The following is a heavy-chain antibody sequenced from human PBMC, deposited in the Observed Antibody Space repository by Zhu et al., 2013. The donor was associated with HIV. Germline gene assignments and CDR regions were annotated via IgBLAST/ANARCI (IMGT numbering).Heavy chain of an antibody. CDR1: EYTLTSYD. Sequence: QVQLVQSGAEVKKPGASVKVSCKASEYTLTSYDIHWVRQVTGQGLEWMGWINPNSGGTKYAQKFQGRATMTRDASISTAYMELSRLRSDDTAVYYCARGEGTTATAIDWFDPWGQGTLVTVSS. D-gene: IGHD4-4*01. V-gene: IGHV1-2*02. J-gene: IGHJ5*02. CDR3: ARGEGTTATAIDWFDP. CDR2: INPNSGGT.